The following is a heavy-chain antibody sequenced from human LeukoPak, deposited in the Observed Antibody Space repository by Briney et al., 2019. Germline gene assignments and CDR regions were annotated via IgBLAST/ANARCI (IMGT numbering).Heavy chain of an antibody. CDR2: IRGTGGST. D-gene: IGHD6-13*01. Sequence: GGSLRLSCTTSGFTFGDHAMSWVRQAPGKGLQWVSGIRGTGGSTYYADSVKGRFTISRDNSKNTLYLQMNSLRAEDTAVYYCAKDTSSSWYGLDYWGQGTLVTVSS. CDR1: GFTFGDHA. J-gene: IGHJ4*02. V-gene: IGHV3-23*01. CDR3: AKDTSSSWYGLDY.